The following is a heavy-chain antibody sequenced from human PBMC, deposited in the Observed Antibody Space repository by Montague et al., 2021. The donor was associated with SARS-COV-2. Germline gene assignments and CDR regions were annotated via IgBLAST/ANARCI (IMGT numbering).Heavy chain of an antibody. J-gene: IGHJ3*01. Sequence: SETLSLTCTVSGGPITSYYWTWIRQPPGKGLEWVGRIYYSGNTNYNPSLKSRVTISVDRSKSQFSLNLTSMTAADTAVYFCARAASPRGAFDVWGQGTVVTVSS. CDR1: GGPITSYY. D-gene: IGHD3-10*01. CDR2: IYYSGNT. V-gene: IGHV4-59*12. CDR3: ARAASPRGAFDV.